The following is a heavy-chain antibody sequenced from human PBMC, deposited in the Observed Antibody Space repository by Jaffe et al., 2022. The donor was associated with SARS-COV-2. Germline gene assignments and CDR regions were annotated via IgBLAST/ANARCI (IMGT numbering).Heavy chain of an antibody. Sequence: QVQLQQWGAGLLKPSETLSLTCAVYGGSFSGYYWSWIRQPPGKGLEWIGEINHSGSTNYNPSLKSRVTISVDTSKNQFSLKLSSVTAADTAVYYCARERSYGYSFDYWGQGTLVTVSS. V-gene: IGHV4-34*01. J-gene: IGHJ4*02. CDR1: GGSFSGYY. D-gene: IGHD5-18*01. CDR2: INHSGST. CDR3: ARERSYGYSFDY.